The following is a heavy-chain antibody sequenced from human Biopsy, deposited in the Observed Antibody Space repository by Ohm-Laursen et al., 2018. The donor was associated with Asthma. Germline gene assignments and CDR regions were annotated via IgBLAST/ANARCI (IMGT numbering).Heavy chain of an antibody. Sequence: ASVKVSCKTSGYTFRSYGVSGVRQAPGQGLEWMGWISPFTGDTHFGQKFQGRVTMTTDTSTDTAYMELRSLRSDDTAVYYCARHPYNFGGFDYWGQGSLVRVSS. CDR2: ISPFTGDT. CDR3: ARHPYNFGGFDY. J-gene: IGHJ4*02. D-gene: IGHD5-24*01. V-gene: IGHV1-18*04. CDR1: GYTFRSYG.